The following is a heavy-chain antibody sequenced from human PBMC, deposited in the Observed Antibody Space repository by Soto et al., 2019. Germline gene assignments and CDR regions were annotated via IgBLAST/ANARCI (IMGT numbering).Heavy chain of an antibody. CDR3: ARQGRSGGSPSDDYYYYYGMDV. J-gene: IGHJ6*02. CDR1: GGSISSSSYY. CDR2: IYYSGST. V-gene: IGHV4-39*01. D-gene: IGHD2-15*01. Sequence: SETLSLTCTVSGGSISSSSYYWGWIRQPPGKGLEWIGSIYYSGSTYYNPSLKSRVTISVDTSKNQFSLKLSSVTAADTAVYYCARQGRSGGSPSDDYYYYYGMDVWGQGTTVTVSS.